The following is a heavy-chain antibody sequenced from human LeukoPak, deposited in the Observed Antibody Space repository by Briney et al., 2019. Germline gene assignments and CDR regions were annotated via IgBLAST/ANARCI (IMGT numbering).Heavy chain of an antibody. CDR3: AKDYDFWSGYWADAFDI. J-gene: IGHJ3*02. CDR1: GFTFSSYS. Sequence: GGSLRLSCAASGFTFSSYSMNWVRQAPGKGLEWVSSISSSSSYIYYADSVKGRFTISRDNSKNTLYLQMNSLRAEDAAVYYCAKDYDFWSGYWADAFDIWGQGTMVTVSS. CDR2: ISSSSSYI. V-gene: IGHV3-21*04. D-gene: IGHD3-3*01.